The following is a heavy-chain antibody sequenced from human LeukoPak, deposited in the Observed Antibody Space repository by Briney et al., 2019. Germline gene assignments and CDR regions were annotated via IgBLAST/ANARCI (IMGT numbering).Heavy chain of an antibody. J-gene: IGHJ6*03. CDR1: GYTFTSYD. Sequence: ASVKVSCKASGYTFTSYDINWVRQATGQGLEGMGWMNPNSGNTGYAQKFQGRVTITRNTSISTAYMELSSLRSEDTAVYYCARGTRIEQLVLSGYYYYMDVWGKGTTVTVSS. V-gene: IGHV1-8*03. CDR2: MNPNSGNT. D-gene: IGHD6-6*01. CDR3: ARGTRIEQLVLSGYYYYMDV.